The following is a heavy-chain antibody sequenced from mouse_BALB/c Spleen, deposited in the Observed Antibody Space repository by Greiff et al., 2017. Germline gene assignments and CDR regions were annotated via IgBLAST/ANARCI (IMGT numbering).Heavy chain of an antibody. CDR1: GYTFSSYW. CDR2: ILPGSGST. V-gene: IGHV1-9*01. J-gene: IGHJ4*01. D-gene: IGHD2-10*01. Sequence: QVHVKQSGAELMKPGASVKISCKATGYTFSSYWIEWVKQRPGHGLEWIGEILPGSGSTNYNEKFKGKATFTADTSSNTAYMQPSSLTSEDSAVYYCARRRPYPYAMDYWGQGTSVTVSS. CDR3: ARRRPYPYAMDY.